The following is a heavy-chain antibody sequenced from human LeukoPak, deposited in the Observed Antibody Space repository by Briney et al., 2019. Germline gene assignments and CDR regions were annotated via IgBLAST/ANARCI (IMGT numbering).Heavy chain of an antibody. J-gene: IGHJ4*02. D-gene: IGHD3-10*01. V-gene: IGHV3-48*01. CDR1: GFTFSSYS. CDR3: ARLWFGCRGCFDY. CDR2: ISSSSSTI. Sequence: PGGSLRLSCAASGFTFSSYSMNWVRQAPGKGLEWVSYISSSSSTIYYADSVKGRFTISRDNSKNTLYLQMNSLRAEDTAVYYCARLWFGCRGCFDYWGQGTLVTVSS.